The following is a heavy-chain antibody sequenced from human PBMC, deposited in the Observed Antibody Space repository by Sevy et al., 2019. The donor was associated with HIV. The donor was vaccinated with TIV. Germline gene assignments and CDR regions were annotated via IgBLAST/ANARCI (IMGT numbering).Heavy chain of an antibody. CDR1: GFIFNTYA. D-gene: IGHD3-16*01. J-gene: IGHJ5*02. CDR2: ISPSGGST. V-gene: IGHV3-23*01. CDR3: AKEALWGFDP. Sequence: GGSLRLSCSASGFIFNTYAMTWVRQAPGKGLDWVSTISPSGGSTYYADPVRGRFSISRDNSKNTVYLEMNSLRAEDTAVYYCAKEALWGFDPWGQGTLVTVSS.